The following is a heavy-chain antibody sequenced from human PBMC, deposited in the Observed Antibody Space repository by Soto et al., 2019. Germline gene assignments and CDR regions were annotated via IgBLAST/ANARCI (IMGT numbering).Heavy chain of an antibody. Sequence: GASVKVSCKASGYPFDTYGINWVRQAPGQRPEWMGWISAYNGQTDYAQNFQGRVTMATDTSTNTAYMELRNLRSDDTAVYYCARDTHEFWNSYCLDPWGQGTMVAVYS. CDR3: ARDTHEFWNSYCLDP. CDR1: GYPFDTYG. J-gene: IGHJ5*02. D-gene: IGHD3-3*01. V-gene: IGHV1-18*01. CDR2: ISAYNGQT.